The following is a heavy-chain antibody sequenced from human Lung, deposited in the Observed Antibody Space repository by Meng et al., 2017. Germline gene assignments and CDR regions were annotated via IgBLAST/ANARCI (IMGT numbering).Heavy chain of an antibody. D-gene: IGHD6-13*01. Sequence: VQVGGFGGGLVQPGGSLRISCASSGFTFSSCGMHWVRQAPGKGLEWVAVIWYDGSNKYYADSVKGRFTISRDNSKNTLYLQMNSLRAEDTAVYYCARGGWYSSSSRVDYWGQGTLVTVSS. J-gene: IGHJ4*02. CDR1: GFTFSSCG. V-gene: IGHV3-33*01. CDR2: IWYDGSNK. CDR3: ARGGWYSSSSRVDY.